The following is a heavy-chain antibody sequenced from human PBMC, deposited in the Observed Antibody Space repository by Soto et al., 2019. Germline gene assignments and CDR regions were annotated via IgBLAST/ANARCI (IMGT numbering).Heavy chain of an antibody. CDR3: ARVRDYGGLSPRYYYYGMDV. D-gene: IGHD4-17*01. CDR1: GGTFSSYA. V-gene: IGHV1-69*01. CDR2: IIPIFGTA. Sequence: QVQLVQSGAEVKKPGSSVKVSCKASGGTFSSYAISWVRQAPGQGLEWMGGIIPIFGTANYAQKFQGRVTITADESTSTAYMELSSLRSEETAAYYCARVRDYGGLSPRYYYYGMDVWGQGTTVTVSS. J-gene: IGHJ6*02.